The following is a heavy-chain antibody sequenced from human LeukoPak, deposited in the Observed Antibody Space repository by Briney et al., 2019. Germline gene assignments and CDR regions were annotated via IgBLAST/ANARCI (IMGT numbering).Heavy chain of an antibody. D-gene: IGHD3-10*01. CDR1: GGSFSGYY. CDR3: AREIRITMVRGAPMDV. Sequence: SETLSLTCAVYGGSFSGYYWSWIRQPPGKGLEWIGEINHSGSTSYNPSLKSRVTISVDTSKNQFSLKLSSVTAADTAVYYCAREIRITMVRGAPMDVWGQGTTVTVSS. V-gene: IGHV4-34*01. J-gene: IGHJ6*02. CDR2: INHSGST.